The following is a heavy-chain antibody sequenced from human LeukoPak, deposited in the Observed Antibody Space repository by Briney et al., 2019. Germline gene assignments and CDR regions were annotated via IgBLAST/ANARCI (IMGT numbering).Heavy chain of an antibody. CDR1: GYTFTGYY. CDR2: INPNSGGT. CDR3: ARLILELGGYAVDY. V-gene: IGHV1-2*02. Sequence: GASVKVSCKASGYTFTGYYMHWVRQAPGQGLEWMGWINPNSGGTNYAQKFQGRVTMTRDTSISTAHMELSRLRSDDTAVYYCARLILELGGYAVDYWGQGTLVTVSS. J-gene: IGHJ4*02. D-gene: IGHD3-3*01.